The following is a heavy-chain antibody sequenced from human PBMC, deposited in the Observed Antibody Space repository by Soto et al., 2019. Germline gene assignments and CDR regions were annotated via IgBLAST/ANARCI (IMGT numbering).Heavy chain of an antibody. V-gene: IGHV4-34*01. J-gene: IGHJ4*02. CDR3: AILGYSGYA. D-gene: IGHD5-12*01. Sequence: SETLSLTCAVYGGSFSGYCWSWIRQPPGKGLEWIGEINHSGITNYNPSLKSRVTISVDTSKNQFSLKLSSVTAADTAVYYCAILGYSGYAGGQGPMITV. CDR2: INHSGIT. CDR1: GGSFSGYC.